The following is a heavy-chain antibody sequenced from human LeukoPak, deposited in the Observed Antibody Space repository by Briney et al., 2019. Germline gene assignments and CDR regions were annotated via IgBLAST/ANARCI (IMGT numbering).Heavy chain of an antibody. CDR3: ASKEVDPRIVVVPAAIYGMDV. D-gene: IGHD2-2*01. V-gene: IGHV1-69*01. J-gene: IGHJ6*02. CDR2: IIPIFGTA. Sequence: ASVNVSFKASGGTFSSYAISWVRQAPGQGLEWMGGIIPIFGTANYAQKFQGRVTITADESTSTAYMELSSLRSEDTAVYYCASKEVDPRIVVVPAAIYGMDVWGQGTTVTVSS. CDR1: GGTFSSYA.